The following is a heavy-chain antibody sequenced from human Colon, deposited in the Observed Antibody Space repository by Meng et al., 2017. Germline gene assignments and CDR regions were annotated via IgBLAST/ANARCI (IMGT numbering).Heavy chain of an antibody. CDR1: GDSVSSHRAL. CDR2: TYYRSEWQN. D-gene: IGHD3-10*01. V-gene: IGHV6-1*01. CDR3: TTWYGEY. J-gene: IGHJ4*02. Sequence: QVLLQQSGPWPVKPSQTLSLTCALSGDSVSSHRALWHWVRQSPSRGLEWLGQTYYRSEWQNHYGVSVKSRITITADTSRNQFSLNLNSATPEDTAVYYCTTWYGEYWGQGTLVTVSS.